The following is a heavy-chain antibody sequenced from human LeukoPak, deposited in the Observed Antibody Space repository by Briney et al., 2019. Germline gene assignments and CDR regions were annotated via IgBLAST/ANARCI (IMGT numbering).Heavy chain of an antibody. Sequence: NSSETLSLTCTVSGESISGFYWNWIRQPPGKGLEWLGYIYYSGSTNYNPSLKSRVTISIDTSKNQFSLKLSSVTAADTAVYYCARVLAIAVAGRGWFDPWGQGTLVTVSS. J-gene: IGHJ5*02. V-gene: IGHV4-59*08. D-gene: IGHD6-19*01. CDR3: ARVLAIAVAGRGWFDP. CDR1: GESISGFY. CDR2: IYYSGST.